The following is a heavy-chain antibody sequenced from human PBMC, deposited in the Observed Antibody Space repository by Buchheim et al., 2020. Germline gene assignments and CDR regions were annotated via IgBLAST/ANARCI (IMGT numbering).Heavy chain of an antibody. CDR1: GGSFSGYY. CDR3: ARGPEWHSFGYFDY. V-gene: IGHV4-34*01. D-gene: IGHD1-14*01. J-gene: IGHJ4*02. Sequence: QVQLQQWGAGLLKPSETLSLTCAVYGGSFSGYYWSWIRQPPGKGLEWIGEINRSGSTNYNPSLKSRVTISVDTAKNQFPLKLSSVTAADTAVYYCARGPEWHSFGYFDYWGQGTL. CDR2: INRSGST.